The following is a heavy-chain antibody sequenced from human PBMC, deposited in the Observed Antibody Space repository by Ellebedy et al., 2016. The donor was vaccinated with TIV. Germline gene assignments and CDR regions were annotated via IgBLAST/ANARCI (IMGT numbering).Heavy chain of an antibody. J-gene: IGHJ6*03. D-gene: IGHD3-22*01. Sequence: SVKVSCXASGGTFSSYAISWVRQAPGQGLEWMGGIIPIFGTANYAQKFQGRVTITADESTSTAYMELSSLRSEDTAVYYCARDYYDSSGRPRDYYYYYMDVWGKGTTVTVSS. CDR1: GGTFSSYA. CDR3: ARDYYDSSGRPRDYYYYYMDV. V-gene: IGHV1-69*13. CDR2: IIPIFGTA.